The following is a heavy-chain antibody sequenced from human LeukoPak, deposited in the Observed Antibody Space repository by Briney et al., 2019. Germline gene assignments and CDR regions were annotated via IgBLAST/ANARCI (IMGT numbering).Heavy chain of an antibody. V-gene: IGHV4-59*02. CDR2: IHYSGST. D-gene: IGHD2-15*01. J-gene: IGHJ4*02. Sequence: SETLSLTCTVSGGSVNNYYWSWIRQPPGKGLEWIGYIHYSGSTSYNPALKSRVIISLDTSKNQFSLRLTSVPAADTAVYYCARFSGSYYQYWGQGTLVTVSS. CDR3: ARFSGSYYQY. CDR1: GGSVNNYY.